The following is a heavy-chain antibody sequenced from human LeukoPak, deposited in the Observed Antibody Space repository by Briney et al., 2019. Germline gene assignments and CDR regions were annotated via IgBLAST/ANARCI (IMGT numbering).Heavy chain of an antibody. CDR1: GFTFSTFA. CDR2: IFPSGGEI. D-gene: IGHD5-18*01. CDR3: ARVDVDTASFDY. V-gene: IGHV3-23*01. J-gene: IGHJ4*02. Sequence: GGSLRLSCAASGFTFSTFAMIWVRQPPGKGLEWVSSIFPSGGEIHYADSVRGRFTISRDNAKNSLYLQMNSLRAEDTAVYYCARVDVDTASFDYWGQGTLVTVSS.